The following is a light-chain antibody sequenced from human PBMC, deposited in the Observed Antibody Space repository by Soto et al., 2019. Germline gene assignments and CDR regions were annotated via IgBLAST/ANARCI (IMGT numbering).Light chain of an antibody. CDR3: QQSYSTTIT. Sequence: DIQMTQSPSSLSASVGDRVTITCRASQSISSYLSWYQQKPGKAPNLLIYAASSLQSGVPSRFSGSGSGTEFTLTISTLQPEDFATYYCQQSYSTTITFGGGTKVDIK. V-gene: IGKV1-39*01. CDR2: AAS. CDR1: QSISSY. J-gene: IGKJ4*01.